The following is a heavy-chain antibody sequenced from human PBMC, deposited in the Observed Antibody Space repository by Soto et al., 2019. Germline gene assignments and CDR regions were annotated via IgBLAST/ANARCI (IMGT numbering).Heavy chain of an antibody. D-gene: IGHD4-4*01. J-gene: IGHJ5*02. CDR3: ARDPANLVPTTVIPGGFDP. CDR1: GYTFTSYG. CDR2: ISAYNGNT. V-gene: IGHV1-18*01. Sequence: ASVKVSCKASGYTFTSYGISWVRQAPGQGLEWMGWISAYNGNTNYAQKLQGRVTMTTDTSTSTAYMELRSLRSDDTAVYYCARDPANLVPTTVIPGGFDPWGQGTLVTVSS.